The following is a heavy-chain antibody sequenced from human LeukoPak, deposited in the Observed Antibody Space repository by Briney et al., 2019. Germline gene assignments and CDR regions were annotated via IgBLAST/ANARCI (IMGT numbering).Heavy chain of an antibody. CDR2: TSYDGSNK. CDR3: ASSRCSSTSCPLDY. J-gene: IGHJ4*02. Sequence: GGSLRLSCAASGFTFSSYAMHWVRQAPGRGLEWVAVTSYDGSNKYYADSVKGRFTISRDNSKNTLYLQMNSLRAEDTAVYYCASSRCSSTSCPLDYWGQGTLVIVSS. V-gene: IGHV3-30*04. CDR1: GFTFSSYA. D-gene: IGHD2-2*01.